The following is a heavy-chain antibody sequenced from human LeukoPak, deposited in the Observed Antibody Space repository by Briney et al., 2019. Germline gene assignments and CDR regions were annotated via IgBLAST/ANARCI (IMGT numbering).Heavy chain of an antibody. V-gene: IGHV3-21*01. CDR3: ARVAPGSYYDSSGYHYFDY. J-gene: IGHJ4*02. Sequence: PGGSLRLSCAASGFTFSSYSMNWVRQASGKGLEWVSSISRSSHYIYYADSMKGRFTISRDNAKNSLYLQMNSLRAEDTAVYYCARVAPGSYYDSSGYHYFDYWGQGTLVTVSS. CDR1: GFTFSSYS. D-gene: IGHD3-22*01. CDR2: ISRSSHYI.